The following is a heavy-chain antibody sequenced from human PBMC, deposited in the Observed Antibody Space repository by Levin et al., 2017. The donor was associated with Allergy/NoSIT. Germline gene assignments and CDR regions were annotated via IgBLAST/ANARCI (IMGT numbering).Heavy chain of an antibody. V-gene: IGHV1-2*06. CDR2: INPNSGDA. J-gene: IGHJ4*02. Sequence: PPASVPVSFPSSDYPFTGYYIHWVRQAPGQGLEWMGRINPNSGDANYAQKFQGRATMTRDTSISTAYMELSRLRSDDTAVYYCARGGGSWFFDYWGQGTLVTVSS. CDR3: ARGGGSWFFDY. CDR1: DYPFTGYY. D-gene: IGHD6-13*01.